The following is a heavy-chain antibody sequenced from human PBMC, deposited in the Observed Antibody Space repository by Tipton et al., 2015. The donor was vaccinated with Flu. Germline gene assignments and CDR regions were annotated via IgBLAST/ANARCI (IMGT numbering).Heavy chain of an antibody. D-gene: IGHD4-17*01. CDR3: VRQPYLGDYGGYFDY. Sequence: QSGAEVKKPGESLKISCKGSGYSFTSYWIGWVRQMPRKGLEWMGIIYPGDSDTRYSPSFQGQVTISADKSISTAYLQWSSLKASDTAMYYCVRQPYLGDYGGYFDYWGQGTLVTVSS. CDR1: GYSFTSYW. CDR2: IYPGDSDT. J-gene: IGHJ4*02. V-gene: IGHV5-51*01.